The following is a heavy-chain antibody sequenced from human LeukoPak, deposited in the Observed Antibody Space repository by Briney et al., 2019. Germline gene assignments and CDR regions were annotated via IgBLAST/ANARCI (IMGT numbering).Heavy chain of an antibody. Sequence: SETLSLTCTVSGGSISSYYWSWIRQPPGKGLEWIGYIYYSGSTNYNPSLKSRVTISADTSKNQFSLKLSSVTAADTAVYYCARDREDAFDIWGQGTMVSVYS. CDR1: GGSISSYY. V-gene: IGHV4-59*01. CDR2: IYYSGST. CDR3: ARDREDAFDI. D-gene: IGHD1-26*01. J-gene: IGHJ3*02.